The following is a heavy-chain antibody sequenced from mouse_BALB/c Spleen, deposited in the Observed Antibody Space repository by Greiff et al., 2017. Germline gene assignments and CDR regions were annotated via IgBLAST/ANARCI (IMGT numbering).Heavy chain of an antibody. J-gene: IGHJ3*01. CDR2: INPGSGGT. V-gene: IGHV1-54*01. CDR3: ARSEGYGYLAY. CDR1: GYAFTNYL. Sequence: VQLQQSGAELVRPGTSVKVSCKASGYAFTNYLIEWVKQRPGQGLEWIGVINPGSGGTNYNEKFKGKATLTADKSSSTAYMQLSSLTSENSAVYFCARSEGYGYLAYWGQGTLVTVSA. D-gene: IGHD2-2*01.